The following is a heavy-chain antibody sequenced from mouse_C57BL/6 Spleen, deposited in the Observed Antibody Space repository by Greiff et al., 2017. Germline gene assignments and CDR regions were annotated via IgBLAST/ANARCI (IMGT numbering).Heavy chain of an antibody. CDR2: IDPSDSYT. CDR3: ARSEVTTASMDY. Sequence: QVQLQQPGAELVRSGTSVKLSCKASGYTFTRYWMHWVKQRPGQGLEWIGVIDPSDSYTNYNQKFKGKATLTVDTSSSTAYMQLSSLTSEDSAVYYCARSEVTTASMDYWGQGTSVTVSS. CDR1: GYTFTRYW. V-gene: IGHV1-59*01. D-gene: IGHD1-2*01. J-gene: IGHJ4*01.